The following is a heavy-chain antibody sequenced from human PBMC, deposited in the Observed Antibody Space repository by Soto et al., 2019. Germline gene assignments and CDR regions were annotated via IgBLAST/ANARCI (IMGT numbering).Heavy chain of an antibody. CDR2: ISAYNGNT. J-gene: IGHJ4*02. V-gene: IGHV1-18*01. D-gene: IGHD1-26*01. Sequence: QVQLVQSGAEVKKPGASVKVSCKASGYTFTSYGISWVRQAPGQGLEWMGWISAYNGNTNYAQKLQGRVTMTTDTATRTAYMGPRSLGSDVTAVYYCAREGLVGATDYFDYWGQGTLVTVSS. CDR3: AREGLVGATDYFDY. CDR1: GYTFTSYG.